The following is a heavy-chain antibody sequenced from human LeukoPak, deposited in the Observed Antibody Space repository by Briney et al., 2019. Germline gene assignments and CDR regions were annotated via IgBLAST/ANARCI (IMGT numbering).Heavy chain of an antibody. J-gene: IGHJ4*02. CDR2: IYYSGST. D-gene: IGHD6-13*01. Sequence: SETLSLTCTVSGGSISSYYWSWIRQPPGKGLEWIGYIYYSGSTNYNPSLTSRVNISVETSKNQFSFKLSSVTAADTAVYYCARDGGVYYFDYWGQGTLVTVSS. CDR3: ARDGGVYYFDY. V-gene: IGHV4-59*01. CDR1: GGSISSYY.